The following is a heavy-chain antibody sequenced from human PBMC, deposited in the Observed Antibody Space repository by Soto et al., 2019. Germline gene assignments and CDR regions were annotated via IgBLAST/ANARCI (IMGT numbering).Heavy chain of an antibody. CDR1: GGSISSGGYY. CDR3: ARAASAYYYYYLDV. CDR2: IYYSGST. J-gene: IGHJ6*03. Sequence: PSETLSLTCTVSGGSISSGGYYWRWIRQHPGKGLEWIGYIYYSGSTYYNPSLKSRVTISVDTSKNQFSLKLSSVTAADTAVYYSARAASAYYYYYLDVWGKGTTVTVSS. V-gene: IGHV4-31*03.